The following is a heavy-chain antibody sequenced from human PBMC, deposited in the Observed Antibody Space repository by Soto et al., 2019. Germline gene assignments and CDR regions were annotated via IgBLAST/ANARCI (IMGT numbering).Heavy chain of an antibody. CDR3: ARDHDARGEFYYYYGMDV. V-gene: IGHV3-21*04. CDR2: ISSSSSYI. J-gene: IGHJ6*02. CDR1: GFTFSSYS. D-gene: IGHD3-16*01. Sequence: PGGSLRLSCAASGFTFSSYSMNWVRQAPGKGLEWVSSISSSSSYIYYADSVKGRFTISGDNAKNSLYLQMNSLRAEDTAVYYCARDHDARGEFYYYYGMDVWGQGTTVTVSS.